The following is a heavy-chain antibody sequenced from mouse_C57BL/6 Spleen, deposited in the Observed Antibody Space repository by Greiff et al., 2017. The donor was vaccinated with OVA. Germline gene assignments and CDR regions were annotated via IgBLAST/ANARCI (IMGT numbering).Heavy chain of an antibody. CDR2: IDPSDSET. CDR1: GYTFTSYW. J-gene: IGHJ3*01. D-gene: IGHD1-1*01. CDR3: AREYYGSSQFAY. Sequence: VHLVESGAELVRPGSSVKLSCKASGYTFTSYWMHWVKQRPIQGLEWIGNIDPSDSETHYNQKFKDKATLTVDKSSSTAYMQLSSLTSEDSAVYYCAREYYGSSQFAYWGQGTLVTVSA. V-gene: IGHV1-52*01.